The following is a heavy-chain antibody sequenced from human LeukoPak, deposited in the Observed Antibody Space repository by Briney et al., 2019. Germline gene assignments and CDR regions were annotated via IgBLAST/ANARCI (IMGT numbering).Heavy chain of an antibody. CDR3: AKLMRDYYDSSGYYSYYFDY. CDR1: GFTFSSYA. J-gene: IGHJ4*02. CDR2: ISGSGGST. D-gene: IGHD3-22*01. Sequence: GGSLRLSCAASGFTFSSYAMSWVRQAPGKGLEWVSAISGSGGSTCYADSVKGRFTISRDNSKNTLYLQMNSLRAEDTAVYYCAKLMRDYYDSSGYYSYYFDYWGQGTLVTVSS. V-gene: IGHV3-23*01.